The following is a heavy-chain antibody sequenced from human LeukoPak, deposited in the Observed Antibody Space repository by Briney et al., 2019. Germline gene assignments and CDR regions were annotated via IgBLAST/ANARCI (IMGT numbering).Heavy chain of an antibody. V-gene: IGHV4-30-2*01. J-gene: IGHJ2*01. CDR3: ARKSRDGYNNWYFDL. CDR1: GVSISSGGYS. D-gene: IGHD5-24*01. Sequence: SETLSLTCAVSGVSISSGGYSWSWIRQPPGKGLEWIGYIYHSGSTYYNPSLKSRVTISVDRSKNQFSLKLSSVTAADTAVYYCARKSRDGYNNWYFDLWGRGTLVTVSS. CDR2: IYHSGST.